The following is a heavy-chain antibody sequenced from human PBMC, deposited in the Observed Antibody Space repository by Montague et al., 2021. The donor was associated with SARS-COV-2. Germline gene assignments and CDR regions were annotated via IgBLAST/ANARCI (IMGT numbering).Heavy chain of an antibody. CDR3: ASGRMVPYSSSWTTLYYYYGMDV. D-gene: IGHD6-13*01. V-gene: IGHV6-1*01. CDR2: TYYRSKWYN. J-gene: IGHJ6*02. CDR1: GDSVSSNSAA. Sequence: CAISGDSVSSNSAAWNWIMQSPSRGLEWLGRTYYRSKWYNDYAVSVKSRITINPDTSKNQFSLQLNSVTPEDTAVYYCASGRMVPYSSSWTTLYYYYGMDVWDQGTTVTVSS.